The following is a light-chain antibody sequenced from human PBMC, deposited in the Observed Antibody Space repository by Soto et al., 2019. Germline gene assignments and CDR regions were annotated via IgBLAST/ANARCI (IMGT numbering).Light chain of an antibody. CDR2: KAS. CDR1: QTISSW. J-gene: IGKJ1*01. Sequence: DIQMTHSPATLSASLGDRVTITSRASQTISSWLAWYQQKPGQAPKLLILKASSLQTGVPSKFSGTGSGTEFTLTISSLQPDDFATYYCQQYDSYPWTFGQGTKVDIK. V-gene: IGKV1-5*03. CDR3: QQYDSYPWT.